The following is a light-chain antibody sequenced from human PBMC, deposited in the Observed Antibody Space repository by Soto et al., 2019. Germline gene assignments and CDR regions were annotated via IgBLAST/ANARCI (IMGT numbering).Light chain of an antibody. CDR3: QQYTNWPPLT. CDR2: DAS. V-gene: IGKV3-15*01. J-gene: IGKJ4*01. CDR1: QSVHSD. Sequence: EIVMTQSPPTLSVSPGEGATLSCRASQSVHSDLAWYQQKPGQAPRLLIYDASTRATGIPARFSGSGSGTEFTLTISSLQSEDFAVYYCQQYTNWPPLTFGGGTKVEI.